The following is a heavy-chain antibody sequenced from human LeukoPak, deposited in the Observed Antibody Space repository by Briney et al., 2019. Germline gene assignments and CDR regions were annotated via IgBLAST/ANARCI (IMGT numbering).Heavy chain of an antibody. Sequence: ASVKVSCTASGYTFTGYYMHWVRQAPGQGLEWMGRINPNSGGTNYAQKFQGRVTMTRDTSISTAYIELSRLRSDDTAVYYCARSNYGSGSYYAFDYWGQGTLVTVSS. CDR1: GYTFTGYY. D-gene: IGHD3-10*01. J-gene: IGHJ4*02. CDR2: INPNSGGT. CDR3: ARSNYGSGSYYAFDY. V-gene: IGHV1-2*06.